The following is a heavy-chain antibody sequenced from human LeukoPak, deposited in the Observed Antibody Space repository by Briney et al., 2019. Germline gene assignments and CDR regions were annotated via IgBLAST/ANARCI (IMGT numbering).Heavy chain of an antibody. CDR1: GFTFSSYG. J-gene: IGHJ4*02. V-gene: IGHV3-30*18. CDR2: ISYDGSNK. D-gene: IGHD1-26*01. Sequence: GGSLRLSCAASGFTFSSYGMHWVRQAPGKGLEWVAVISYDGSNKYYADSVKGRFTISRDNSKNTLYLQMNTLRAEDTAVYYCANAPTMYSGNYFDYWGQGTLVTVSS. CDR3: ANAPTMYSGNYFDY.